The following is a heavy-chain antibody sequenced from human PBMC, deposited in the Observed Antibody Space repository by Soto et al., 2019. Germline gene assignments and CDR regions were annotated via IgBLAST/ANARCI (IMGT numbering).Heavy chain of an antibody. D-gene: IGHD6-6*01. CDR2: ISSNGGST. CDR1: GFTFSSYA. Sequence: EVQLVESGGGLVQPGGSLRLSCAASGFTFSSYAMHWVRQAPGKGLEYVSAISSNGGSTYYANSVKGRFTISRDNSKNTLYLQMGSLRAEDMAVYYCARSSSPFTRYYYYYYYMDVWGKGTTFTVSS. V-gene: IGHV3-64*01. J-gene: IGHJ6*03. CDR3: ARSSSPFTRYYYYYYYMDV.